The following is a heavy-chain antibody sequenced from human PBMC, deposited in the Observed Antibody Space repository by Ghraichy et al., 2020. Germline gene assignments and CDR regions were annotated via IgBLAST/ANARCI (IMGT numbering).Heavy chain of an antibody. CDR2: IIPIFGTA. J-gene: IGHJ5*02. CDR3: AVSQYSSSWFDP. CDR1: GGTFSSYA. Sequence: SVKVSCKASGGTFSSYAISWVRQAPGQGLEWMGGIIPIFGTANYAQKFQGRVTITADESTSTAYMELSSLRSEDTAVYYCAVSQYSSSWFDPWGQGTLVTVSS. V-gene: IGHV1-69*13. D-gene: IGHD6-13*01.